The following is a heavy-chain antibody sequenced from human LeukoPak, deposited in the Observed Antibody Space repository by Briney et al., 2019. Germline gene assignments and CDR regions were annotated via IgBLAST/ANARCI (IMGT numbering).Heavy chain of an antibody. D-gene: IGHD3-10*01. CDR2: IYYSGST. Sequence: SETLSLTCTVSGGSVSSGSYYWSWIRQPPGKGLEWIGYIYYSGSTNYSPSLKSRVTISLDTSKNQFSLKLSSVTAADTAVYYCARDYYGSGSYYDRLIDCWGQGTLVTVSS. CDR3: ARDYYGSGSYYDRLIDC. CDR1: GGSVSSGSYY. J-gene: IGHJ4*02. V-gene: IGHV4-61*01.